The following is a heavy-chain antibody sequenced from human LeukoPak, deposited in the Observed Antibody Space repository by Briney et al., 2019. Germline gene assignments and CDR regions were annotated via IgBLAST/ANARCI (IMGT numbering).Heavy chain of an antibody. CDR3: ARESPSHYDFWSGYLGYYYYMDV. Sequence: GGSLRLSCAASGFTFSNYWMIWVRQAPGKGLEWVASIKQDGSEKQYVGSVRGRFTISRDNAKNSLYLQMNSLRAEDTAVYYCARESPSHYDFWSGYLGYYYYMDVWGKGTTVTVSS. V-gene: IGHV3-7*03. D-gene: IGHD3-3*01. CDR1: GFTFSNYW. CDR2: IKQDGSEK. J-gene: IGHJ6*03.